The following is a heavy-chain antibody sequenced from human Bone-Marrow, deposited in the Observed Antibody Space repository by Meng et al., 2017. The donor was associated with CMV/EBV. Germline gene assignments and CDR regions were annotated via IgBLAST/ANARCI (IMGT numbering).Heavy chain of an antibody. D-gene: IGHD1-26*01. CDR3: AKMPRSLGAATHLDY. CDR1: GFTFSSYA. J-gene: IGHJ4*02. Sequence: GGSLRLSCAASGFTFSSYAMSWVRQAPGKGLEWVSAISGSGGSTYYADSVKGRFTISRDNSKNTLYLQMNSLRAEDTAVYYCAKMPRSLGAATHLDYWGQGTLVTVSS. V-gene: IGHV3-23*01. CDR2: ISGSGGST.